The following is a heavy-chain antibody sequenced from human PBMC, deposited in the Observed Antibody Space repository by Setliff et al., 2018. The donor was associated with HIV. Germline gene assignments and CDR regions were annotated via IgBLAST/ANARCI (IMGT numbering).Heavy chain of an antibody. D-gene: IGHD3-10*01. V-gene: IGHV1-69*13. J-gene: IGHJ5*02. CDR2: ILPIFGST. Sequence: SVKVSCKASRYTFTGHYMHWVRQAPGQGLEWMGGILPIFGSTDYAQKFQGRLTITAVQSQNTVYMELSSLRSDDTAVYYCTNRGGSGTNVGNWFDPWGQGTLVTVSS. CDR1: RYTFTGHY. CDR3: TNRGGSGTNVGNWFDP.